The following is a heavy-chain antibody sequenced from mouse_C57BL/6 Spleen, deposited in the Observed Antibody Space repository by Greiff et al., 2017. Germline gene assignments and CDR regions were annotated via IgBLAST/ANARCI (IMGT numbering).Heavy chain of an antibody. CDR3: AASFAWFGY. CDR1: GYTFTDYN. J-gene: IGHJ3*01. D-gene: IGHD6-1*01. Sequence: EVQLQQSGPELVKPGASVKIPCKASGYTFTDYNMAWVKQSPGKSLEWIGDINPNNGGTIYNQKFKGKATLTVDKSSSTAYMVLRSLTSEDSAVFDCAASFAWFGYWGQGTLVTGSA. CDR2: INPNNGGT. V-gene: IGHV1-18*01.